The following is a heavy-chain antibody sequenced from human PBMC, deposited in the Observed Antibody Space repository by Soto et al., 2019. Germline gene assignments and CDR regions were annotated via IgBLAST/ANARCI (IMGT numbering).Heavy chain of an antibody. J-gene: IGHJ5*02. D-gene: IGHD2-15*01. V-gene: IGHV1-69*13. CDR1: GGTFSSYA. Sequence: ASVKVSCKASGGTFSSYAISWVRQAPGQGLEWMGGIIPIFGTANYAQKFQGRVTITADESTSTAYMELSSLRSEDTAVYYCARGVVAATANNCFDPWGQGTLVTVSS. CDR2: IIPIFGTA. CDR3: ARGVVAATANNCFDP.